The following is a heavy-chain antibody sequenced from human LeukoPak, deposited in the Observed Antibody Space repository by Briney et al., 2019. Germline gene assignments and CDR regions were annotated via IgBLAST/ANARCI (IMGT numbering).Heavy chain of an antibody. CDR2: IYYSGST. D-gene: IGHD3-3*01. V-gene: IGHV4-31*03. Sequence: SETLSLTRTLSRGSISSGGYYWSWLRLHPGKGLEWVGYIYYSGSTYYNPSLKSRVTISVDTSKNQFSLNLSSVTAADTAVYYCARETGSIFGVVIDAFDIWGQGGMVTVSS. CDR3: ARETGSIFGVVIDAFDI. CDR1: RGSISSGGYY. J-gene: IGHJ3*02.